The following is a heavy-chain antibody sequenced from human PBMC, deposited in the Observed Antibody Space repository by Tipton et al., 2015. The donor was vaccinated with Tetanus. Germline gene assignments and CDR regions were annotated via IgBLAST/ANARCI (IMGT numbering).Heavy chain of an antibody. CDR3: ARDAVEYSNSPEYFEH. CDR1: GFTFSSYT. D-gene: IGHD6-6*01. V-gene: IGHV3-48*02. Sequence: SLRLSCAASGFTFSSYTMTWVRQAPGKGLEWIAYISDSGHSVFYAESVKGRFTISRDNAKNSLFLQMTSLRDEDTAVYYCARDAVEYSNSPEYFEHWGQGTLVTVSS. CDR2: ISDSGHSV. J-gene: IGHJ1*01.